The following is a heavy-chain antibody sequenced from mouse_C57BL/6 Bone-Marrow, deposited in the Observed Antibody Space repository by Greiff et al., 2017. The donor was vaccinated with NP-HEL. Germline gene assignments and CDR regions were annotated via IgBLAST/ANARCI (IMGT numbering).Heavy chain of an antibody. V-gene: IGHV1-81*01. Sequence: VQLQQSGAELARPGASVKLSCKASGYTFTSYGISWVKQRTGQGLEWIGEIYPRSGNTYYNEKFKGKATLTAAKSSSTAYMDLRSLTSEDSAVYFCARVRAVVDFDYWGQGTTLTVSS. CDR1: GYTFTSYG. D-gene: IGHD1-1*01. J-gene: IGHJ2*01. CDR2: IYPRSGNT. CDR3: ARVRAVVDFDY.